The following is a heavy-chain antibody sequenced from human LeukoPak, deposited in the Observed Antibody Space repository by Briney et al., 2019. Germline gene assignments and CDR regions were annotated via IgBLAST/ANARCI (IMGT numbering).Heavy chain of an antibody. Sequence: SETLSLTCAVSGGSISSGGYSWSWIRQPPGKGLEWIGYIYHSGSTYYNPSLKSRVTISVDRSKNQFSLKLSSVTAADTAVYYSARGDFWSGYYTLDYWGQGTLVTVSS. J-gene: IGHJ4*02. CDR1: GGSISSGGYS. CDR3: ARGDFWSGYYTLDY. V-gene: IGHV4-30-2*01. D-gene: IGHD3-3*01. CDR2: IYHSGST.